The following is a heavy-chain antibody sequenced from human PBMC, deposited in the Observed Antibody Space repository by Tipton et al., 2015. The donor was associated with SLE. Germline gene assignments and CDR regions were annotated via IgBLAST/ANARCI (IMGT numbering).Heavy chain of an antibody. J-gene: IGHJ4*02. CDR1: GFTFSSNW. CDR2: ISADEGYT. V-gene: IGHV3-74*01. CDR3: ARFSGGRIDY. D-gene: IGHD6-25*01. Sequence: LSLTCAASGFTFSSNWMHWVRQAPGKGLVWVSRISADEGYTVYADSVKGRITISRDTTKNTLYRQMNSLRAEDTAVYYCARFSGGRIDYWGQGTLVTVSS.